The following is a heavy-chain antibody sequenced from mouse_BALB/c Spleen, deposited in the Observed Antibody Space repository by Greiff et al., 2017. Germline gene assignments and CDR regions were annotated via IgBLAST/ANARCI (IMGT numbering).Heavy chain of an antibody. V-gene: IGHV1-14*01. CDR1: GYNFTSYV. Sequence: VQLQQSGPELVKPGASVKMSCKASGYNFTSYVMHWVKQKPGQGLDWIGYINPYNDGTKYNEKFKGKATLTSDKSSSTAYMELSSLTSEDSAVYYCAIMYYGSSYYAMDYWGQGTAVTVSS. CDR2: INPYNDGT. CDR3: AIMYYGSSYYAMDY. J-gene: IGHJ4*01. D-gene: IGHD1-1*01.